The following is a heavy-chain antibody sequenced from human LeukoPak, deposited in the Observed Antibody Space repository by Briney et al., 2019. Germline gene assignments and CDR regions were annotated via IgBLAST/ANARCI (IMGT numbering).Heavy chain of an antibody. D-gene: IGHD6-13*01. CDR2: ISAYNGNT. V-gene: IGHV1-18*01. CDR1: GYTFTSYG. J-gene: IGHJ4*02. CDR3: ARAYSSTWYGDY. Sequence: ASVKVSCKASGYTFTSYGISWVRQAPGQGLEWMGWISAYNGNTNYAQNFQGRVTMTTDTSTSTAYMELRSLRSDDTAVYFCARAYSSTWYGDYWGQGTLVTVSS.